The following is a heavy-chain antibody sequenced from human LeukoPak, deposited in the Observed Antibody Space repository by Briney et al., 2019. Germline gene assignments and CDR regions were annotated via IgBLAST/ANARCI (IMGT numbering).Heavy chain of an antibody. CDR2: ISAYNGNR. J-gene: IGHJ4*02. CDR1: DYTFSSDG. Sequence: ASVKVSCKASDYTFSSDGIHWVRQAPGQGPEWMGWISAYNGNRDYAQKFQGRVTMTTDTSTSTAQMELRSLRSHDIAVDYCARGPSHYFGAGSAPKDFDYWGQGTLVTVSS. V-gene: IGHV1-18*03. D-gene: IGHD3-10*01. CDR3: ARGPSHYFGAGSAPKDFDY.